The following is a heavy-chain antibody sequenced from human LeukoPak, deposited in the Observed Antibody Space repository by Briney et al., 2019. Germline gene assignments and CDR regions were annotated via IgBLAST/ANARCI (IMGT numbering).Heavy chain of an antibody. CDR3: ARELYDFWRAFDY. V-gene: IGHV1-69*13. CDR2: IIPIYGTA. D-gene: IGHD3-3*01. CDR1: GGTFSSYA. J-gene: IGHJ4*02. Sequence: GASVKVSCKASGGTFSSYAISWVRQAPGQGLEWMGGIIPIYGTANYAQKFQGRVTITADESTSTAYMELSSLRSEDTAVYYRARELYDFWRAFDYWGQGTLVTVSS.